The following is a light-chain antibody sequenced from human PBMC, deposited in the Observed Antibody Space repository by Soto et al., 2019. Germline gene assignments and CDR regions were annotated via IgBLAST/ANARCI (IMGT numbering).Light chain of an antibody. Sequence: QSVLTQPASVSGSPGQSITISCTGASSDVGLYDFVSWYQQHPGKAPKLLIYEVTYRPSGVSSRFSGSKPGNTASLTISGLQAEDEADYYCNSYTRFSTYVFGTGTKVTVL. CDR3: NSYTRFSTYV. CDR2: EVT. J-gene: IGLJ1*01. CDR1: SSDVGLYDF. V-gene: IGLV2-14*01.